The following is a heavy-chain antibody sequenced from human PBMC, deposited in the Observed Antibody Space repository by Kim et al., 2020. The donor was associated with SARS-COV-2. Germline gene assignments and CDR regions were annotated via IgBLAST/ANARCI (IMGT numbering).Heavy chain of an antibody. D-gene: IGHD6-19*01. J-gene: IGHJ6*02. CDR3: AKLVVAGTETYYYYYYGMDV. CDR1: GFTFSSYA. CDR2: ISGSGGST. Sequence: GGSLRLSCAASGFTFSSYAMSWVRQAPGKGLEWVSAISGSGGSTYYADSVKGRFTISRDNSKNTLYLQMNSLRAEDTAVYYCAKLVVAGTETYYYYYYGMDVWGQGTTVTVSS. V-gene: IGHV3-23*01.